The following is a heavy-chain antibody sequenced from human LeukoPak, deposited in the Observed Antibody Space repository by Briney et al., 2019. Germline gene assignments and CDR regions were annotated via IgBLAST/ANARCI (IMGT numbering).Heavy chain of an antibody. V-gene: IGHV1-18*01. D-gene: IGHD5-18*01. CDR3: ARHGDTAMVRDAFDI. J-gene: IGHJ3*02. CDR2: ISAYNGNT. CDR1: GYTFTSYG. Sequence: ASVKVSCKASGYTFTSYGISWVRQAPGQGLEWMGWISAYNGNTNYAQKLQGRVTMTTDTSTSTAYMELRSLRSDDTAVYYCARHGDTAMVRDAFDIWGQGTMVTVSS.